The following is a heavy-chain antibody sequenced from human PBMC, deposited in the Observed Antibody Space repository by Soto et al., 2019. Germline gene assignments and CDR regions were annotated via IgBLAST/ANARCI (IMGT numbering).Heavy chain of an antibody. CDR2: INHSGST. Sequence: QVQLQQWGAGLLKPSETLSLTCAVYGGSFSGYYWSWIRQPPGKGLEWIGEINHSGSTNYNPSLKSRVTISVDTSKNQFSLKLSSVTAADTAVYYCARGRAWFGELSFPGHYYYGMDVWGQGTTVTVSS. J-gene: IGHJ6*02. CDR3: ARGRAWFGELSFPGHYYYGMDV. V-gene: IGHV4-34*01. CDR1: GGSFSGYY. D-gene: IGHD3-10*01.